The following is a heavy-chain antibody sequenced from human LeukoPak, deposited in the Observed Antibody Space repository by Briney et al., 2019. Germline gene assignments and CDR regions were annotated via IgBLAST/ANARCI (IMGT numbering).Heavy chain of an antibody. CDR3: ARVGYYGSGSYYDFDY. CDR1: GHSISSGYY. J-gene: IGHJ4*02. CDR2: IYHSGST. D-gene: IGHD3-10*01. V-gene: IGHV4-38-2*01. Sequence: SETLSLTCAVSGHSISSGYYWGWIRQPPGKGLEWIGSIYHSGSTYYNPSLKSRVTISVDTSKNQFSLKLSSVTAADTAVYYCARVGYYGSGSYYDFDYWGQGTLVTVSS.